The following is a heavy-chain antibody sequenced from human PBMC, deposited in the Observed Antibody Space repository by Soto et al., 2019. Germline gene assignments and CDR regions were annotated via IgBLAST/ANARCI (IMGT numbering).Heavy chain of an antibody. V-gene: IGHV4-31*03. D-gene: IGHD1-26*01. CDR2: VYNSAST. CDR1: GGSISSGGYY. CDR3: ARLKLGSYFWFFDY. J-gene: IGHJ4*01. Sequence: PSETLSLTCTVSGGSISSGGYYWSWIRQHPGKGLEWIGYVYNSASTYYTPSLKSRVTISVDMSKNQVSLRLNSATAADTAVYYCARLKLGSYFWFFDYWGRGTLVTVSS.